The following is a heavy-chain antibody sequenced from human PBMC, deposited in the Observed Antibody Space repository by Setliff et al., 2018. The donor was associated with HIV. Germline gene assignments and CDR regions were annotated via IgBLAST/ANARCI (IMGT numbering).Heavy chain of an antibody. CDR3: ASLDTTIMNFDY. V-gene: IGHV1-69*05. Sequence: SVKVSCKASGVSFTTSGFSWVRLAPGHGLEWMGGVIPIYVTSNYAQKFEGRLTISTGESTSTVYMELGGLTTDDTGIYYCASLDTTIMNFDYWGQGTLVTVSS. J-gene: IGHJ4*02. CDR1: GVSFTTSG. CDR2: VIPIYVTS. D-gene: IGHD3-16*01.